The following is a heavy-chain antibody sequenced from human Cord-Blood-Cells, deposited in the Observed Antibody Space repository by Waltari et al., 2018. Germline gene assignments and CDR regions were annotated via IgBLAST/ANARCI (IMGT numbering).Heavy chain of an antibody. J-gene: IGHJ4*02. V-gene: IGHV3-23*01. CDR3: AKGGGELLPVGY. Sequence: EVQLLESGGGLVQPGGSLRLSCAASGFTFSSYAMSWVRQAPGGGGEWGSASGGGGGSTYYADSVKGRFTISRDNSKNTLYLQMNSLRAEDTAVYYCAKGGGELLPVGYWGQGTLVTVSS. CDR2: SGGGGGST. D-gene: IGHD1-26*01. CDR1: GFTFSSYA.